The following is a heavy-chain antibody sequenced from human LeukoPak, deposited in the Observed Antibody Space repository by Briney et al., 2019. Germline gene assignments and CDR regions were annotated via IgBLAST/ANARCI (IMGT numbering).Heavy chain of an antibody. CDR3: AHRNTAMVRVDY. CDR2: IRSETDGGTT. Sequence: PGGSLRLSCAASGFTFRDAGMSWVRQAPGKGLEWVGRIRSETDGGTTDYAAPVKGRFTISREDSKNTVYLQMSSLKTEDTAVYFCAHRNTAMVRVDYWGQGTLVTVSS. D-gene: IGHD5-18*01. J-gene: IGHJ4*02. CDR1: GFTFRDAG. V-gene: IGHV3-15*01.